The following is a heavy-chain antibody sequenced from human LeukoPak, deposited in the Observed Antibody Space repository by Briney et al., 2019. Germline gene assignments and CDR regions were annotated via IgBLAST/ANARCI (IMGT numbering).Heavy chain of an antibody. Sequence: SETLSLTCTVSGGSTSSYYWSWIRQPPGKGLEWIGYIYYSGSTNYNPSLKSRVTISVDTSKNQFSLKLSSVTAADTAVYYCARNFHYDTSGFDAFDIWGQGTMVTVSS. D-gene: IGHD3-22*01. CDR1: GGSTSSYY. J-gene: IGHJ3*02. CDR2: IYYSGST. CDR3: ARNFHYDTSGFDAFDI. V-gene: IGHV4-59*01.